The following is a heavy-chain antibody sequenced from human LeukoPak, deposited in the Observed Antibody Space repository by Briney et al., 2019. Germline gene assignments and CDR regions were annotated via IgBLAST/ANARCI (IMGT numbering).Heavy chain of an antibody. CDR2: INPRGGTA. J-gene: IGHJ4*02. D-gene: IGHD3-10*01. CDR1: GYTFTGYY. CDR3: ARDDSDRAAGYYGSGRLDS. Sequence: ASVKVSCKASGYTFTGYYIHWVRQAPGQGPEWMGVINPRGGTAIYAQKFQGRVTVTRDTSTSTVYMELSRLRPEDTAVYFCARDDSDRAAGYYGSGRLDSWGQGTLVTVSS. V-gene: IGHV1-46*01.